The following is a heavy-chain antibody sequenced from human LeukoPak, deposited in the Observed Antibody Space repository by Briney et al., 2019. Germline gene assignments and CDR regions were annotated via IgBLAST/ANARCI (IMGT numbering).Heavy chain of an antibody. Sequence: GGSLRLSCAASGFTFSNYAMSLVRQTPGKGLEWVSAMNAAGDNTYYADSVKGRFTISRDNSKNTLYVQMNSLRAEDTAIYYCARQLGYCSDGTCYFDYWGQGTLVTVSS. D-gene: IGHD2-15*01. V-gene: IGHV3-23*01. CDR2: MNAAGDNT. CDR3: ARQLGYCSDGTCYFDY. CDR1: GFTFSNYA. J-gene: IGHJ4*02.